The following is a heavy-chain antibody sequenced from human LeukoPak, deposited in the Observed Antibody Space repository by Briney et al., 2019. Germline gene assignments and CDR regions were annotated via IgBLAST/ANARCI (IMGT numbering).Heavy chain of an antibody. Sequence: GGSLRLSCAASGFTFSNYAMSWVRQAPGKGLEWVSAISGSGGSTYYADSVKGRFTISRDNSKNTLYLQMNSLRAEDTAVYYCACPITIFGVVAPYGMDVWGQGTTVTVSS. J-gene: IGHJ6*02. CDR2: ISGSGGST. CDR1: GFTFSNYA. CDR3: ACPITIFGVVAPYGMDV. V-gene: IGHV3-23*01. D-gene: IGHD3-3*01.